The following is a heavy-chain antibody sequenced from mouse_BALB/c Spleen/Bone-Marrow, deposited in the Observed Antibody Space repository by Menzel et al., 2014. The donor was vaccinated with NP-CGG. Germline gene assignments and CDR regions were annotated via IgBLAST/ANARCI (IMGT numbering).Heavy chain of an antibody. V-gene: IGHV1-18*01. CDR1: GYTFTEYT. J-gene: IGHJ3*01. CDR2: INPNIGGT. Sequence: VQLKESGPELVKPGASVRISCKTSGYTFTEYTIHWVKQSHGKSLAWIGNINPNIGGTTYNQKFKGKATLTVDMSSSTAYMDLRSLTSEDSAVYYCARGRFAYWGQGTLVTVSA. CDR3: ARGRFAY.